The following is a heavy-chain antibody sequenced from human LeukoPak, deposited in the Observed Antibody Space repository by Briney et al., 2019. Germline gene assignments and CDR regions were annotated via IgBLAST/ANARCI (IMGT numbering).Heavy chain of an antibody. CDR2: ITNSGDKA. V-gene: IGHV3-23*01. J-gene: IGHJ4*02. CDR1: GFNFIIYA. CDR3: AKAGYSFGLDY. Sequence: GGCLRLSCAASGFNFIIYAMVWVRQAPGKGPEWASSITNSGDKAYYADSVKGRFTIARDNPKNTLYLQMNSLRAEDTALYYCAKAGYSFGLDYWGQGTLVTVSS. D-gene: IGHD5-18*01.